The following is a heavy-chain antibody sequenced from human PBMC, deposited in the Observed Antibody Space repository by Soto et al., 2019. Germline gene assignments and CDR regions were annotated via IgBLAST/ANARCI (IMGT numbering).Heavy chain of an antibody. Sequence: QITLKESGPTLVKPTQTLTLTCTFSGFSLSTSGVAVGWIRQPPGKALEWLALIYWDDDKRYSPSLKSRLTITKDTSXXQXVLXMTTMDPVDTATYYCAHRRGYYGSGSYSGMFWFDPWGQGTLVTVSS. J-gene: IGHJ5*02. D-gene: IGHD3-10*01. CDR3: AHRRGYYGSGSYSGMFWFDP. CDR1: GFSLSTSGVA. V-gene: IGHV2-5*02. CDR2: IYWDDDK.